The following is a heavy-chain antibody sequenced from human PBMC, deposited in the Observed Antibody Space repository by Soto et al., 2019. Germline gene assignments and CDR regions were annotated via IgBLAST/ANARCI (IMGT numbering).Heavy chain of an antibody. Sequence: PGGSLRLSCAASGFTFSSYGMHWVRQAPGKGLEWVAVISYDGSNKYYADSVKGRFTISRDNSKNTLYLQMNSLRAEDTAVYYCARDDPYYYDSLPFDYWGQGTLVTVSS. CDR1: GFTFSSYG. CDR2: ISYDGSNK. CDR3: ARDDPYYYDSLPFDY. J-gene: IGHJ4*02. D-gene: IGHD3-22*01. V-gene: IGHV3-30*03.